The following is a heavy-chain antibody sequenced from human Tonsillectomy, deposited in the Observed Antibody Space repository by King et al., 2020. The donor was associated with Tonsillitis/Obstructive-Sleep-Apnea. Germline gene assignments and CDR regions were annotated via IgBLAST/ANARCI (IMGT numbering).Heavy chain of an antibody. D-gene: IGHD6-19*01. CDR3: VKDHPSSGWFHGTRVDY. CDR2: ISSNGGST. CDR1: GFTFSSYA. V-gene: IGHV3-64D*06. J-gene: IGHJ4*02. Sequence: VQLVESGGGLVQPGGSLRLSCSASGFTFSSYAMHWVRQAPGKGLEYVSAISSNGGSTYYADSVKGRFTISRDNSKNTLYLQMSSLRAEDTAVYYCVKDHPSSGWFHGTRVDYWGQGTLVTVSS.